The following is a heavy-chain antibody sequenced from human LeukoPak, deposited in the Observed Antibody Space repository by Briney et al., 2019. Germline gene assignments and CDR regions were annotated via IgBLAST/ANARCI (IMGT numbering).Heavy chain of an antibody. CDR2: IYHSGST. Sequence: SETLSLTCAVSGGSISSSNWWSWVRQPPGKGLEWIGEIYHSGSTNYNPSLKSRVTISVDKSKNQFSLKLSSVTAADTAVYYCARDISSSWYDAFDIWGRGTMVTVSS. CDR1: GGSISSSNW. V-gene: IGHV4-4*02. D-gene: IGHD6-13*01. CDR3: ARDISSSWYDAFDI. J-gene: IGHJ3*02.